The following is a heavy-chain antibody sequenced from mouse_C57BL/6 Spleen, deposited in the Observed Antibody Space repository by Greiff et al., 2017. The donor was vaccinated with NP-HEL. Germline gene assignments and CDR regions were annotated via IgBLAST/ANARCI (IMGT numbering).Heavy chain of an antibody. CDR1: GYTFTSYW. CDR3: ARFGNYYGSSYGFAY. V-gene: IGHV1-53*01. J-gene: IGHJ3*01. D-gene: IGHD1-1*01. CDR2: INPSNGGT. Sequence: QVQLQQSGTELVKPGASVKLSCKASGYTFTSYWMHWVKQRPGQGLEWIGNINPSNGGTNYNEKFKSKATLTVDKSSSTAYMQLSSLTSEDSAVYYCARFGNYYGSSYGFAYWGQGTLVTVSA.